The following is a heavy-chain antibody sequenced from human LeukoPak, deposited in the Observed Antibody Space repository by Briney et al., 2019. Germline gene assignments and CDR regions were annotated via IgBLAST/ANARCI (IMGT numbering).Heavy chain of an antibody. CDR2: IRYDGNNN. Sequence: PGESLRLSCATSGFTFSNFGMHWVRQAPGKGLEWVAFIRYDGNNNYYVESVKGRFTISRDNSKNTLYLQMNSLRLEDTAVYYCAKGYCSSNSCPLDYWGQGTLVTVSS. D-gene: IGHD2-2*01. J-gene: IGHJ4*02. CDR3: AKGYCSSNSCPLDY. CDR1: GFTFSNFG. V-gene: IGHV3-30*02.